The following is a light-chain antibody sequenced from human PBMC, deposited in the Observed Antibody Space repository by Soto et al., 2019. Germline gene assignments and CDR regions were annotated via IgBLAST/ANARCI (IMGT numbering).Light chain of an antibody. V-gene: IGLV2-11*01. CDR3: CSYAGSDTPHVI. J-gene: IGLJ2*01. CDR2: DVS. CDR1: SSDFDGYDS. Sequence: QSVLTQPRSVSGSPGQSVTISCTGTSSDFDGYDSVSWYQQPPGKAPKLMIYDVSKRPSGIPDRFSGFKSDNTASLTISGLQAEDEADYYCCSYAGSDTPHVIFGGGTKLTVL.